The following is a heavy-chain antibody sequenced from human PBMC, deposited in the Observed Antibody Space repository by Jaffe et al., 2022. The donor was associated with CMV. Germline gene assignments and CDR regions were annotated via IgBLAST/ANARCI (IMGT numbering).Heavy chain of an antibody. D-gene: IGHD2-15*01. CDR3: ARGTEQRGYCSGGSCYRSYYYYMDV. J-gene: IGHJ6*03. V-gene: IGHV1-69*09. CDR1: GGTFSSYA. CDR2: IIPILGIA. Sequence: QVQLVQSGAEVKKPGSSVKVSCKASGGTFSSYAISWVRQAPGQGLEWMGRIIPILGIANYAQKFQGRVTITADKSTSTAYMELSSLRSEDTAVYYCARGTEQRGYCSGGSCYRSYYYYMDVWGKGTTVTVSS.